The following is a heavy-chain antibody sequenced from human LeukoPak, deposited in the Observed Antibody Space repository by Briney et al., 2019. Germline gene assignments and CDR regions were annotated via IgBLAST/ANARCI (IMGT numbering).Heavy chain of an antibody. Sequence: SETLSLTRAVYRGSFSGYYWSWIRQPPAKGLEWIGEINHSGSTNYNPSLKSRVTISVDTSKNQFSLKLSSVTAADTAVYYCARGSSSSSYYFDYWGQGTLVTVSS. CDR3: ARGSSSSSYYFDY. CDR2: INHSGST. CDR1: RGSFSGYY. D-gene: IGHD6-13*01. V-gene: IGHV4-34*01. J-gene: IGHJ4*02.